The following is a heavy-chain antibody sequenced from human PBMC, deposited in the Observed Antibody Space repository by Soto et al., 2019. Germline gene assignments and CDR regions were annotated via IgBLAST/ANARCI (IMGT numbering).Heavy chain of an antibody. D-gene: IGHD3-22*01. CDR3: ARDGYNGFDY. J-gene: IGHJ4*02. Sequence: QVKLVASGGGVAQPGRSLRLSCAASGFTFSSYGMHWVRQAPGEGLERVAVIWNDGSNKYYADSVKGRFTISRDNSKNTLYLQMNSLRAEDTAVSYCARDGYNGFDYWGQGTLVIFSS. CDR1: GFTFSSYG. CDR2: IWNDGSNK. V-gene: IGHV3-33*01.